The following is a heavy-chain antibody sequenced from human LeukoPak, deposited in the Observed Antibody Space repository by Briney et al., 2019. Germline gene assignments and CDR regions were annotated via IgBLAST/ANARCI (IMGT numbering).Heavy chain of an antibody. CDR3: ARVDDFTYDF. V-gene: IGHV3-64*01. Sequence: PGGSLSLSCAASGFTFGSYAMHWVRQAPGKGLEYVSAITNDGGTTFYANSVKGRFTISRDNSKHTLFLQMGSLRPEDMVVYYCARVDDFTYDFWGQGTLVTVSS. CDR2: ITNDGGTT. D-gene: IGHD2-2*03. J-gene: IGHJ4*02. CDR1: GFTFGSYA.